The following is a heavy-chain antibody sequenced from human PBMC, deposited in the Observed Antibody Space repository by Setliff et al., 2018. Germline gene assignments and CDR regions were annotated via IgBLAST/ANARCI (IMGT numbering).Heavy chain of an antibody. CDR3: AREQWLDPPGYYYMDV. V-gene: IGHV4-4*07. J-gene: IGHJ6*03. D-gene: IGHD6-19*01. CDR1: GGSISNYY. Sequence: SETLSLTCTVSGGSISNYYWSWIRQPAGKGLEWIGRIYSDENTDYNPSLKSRVTMSADSSKNQFSLKLNSVTAADMAVYYCAREQWLDPPGYYYMDVWAKGTTVTVSS. CDR2: IYSDENT.